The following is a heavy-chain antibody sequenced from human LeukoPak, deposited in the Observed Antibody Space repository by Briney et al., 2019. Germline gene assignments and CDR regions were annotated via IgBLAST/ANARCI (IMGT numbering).Heavy chain of an antibody. J-gene: IGHJ2*01. Sequence: SSETLSLTCSVSGGSITGYSWSWIRQPAGKGLEWIGRIDTSGNTNYKPSLKSRVTMSVDTSKKQFSLKLSSVTAADTAVYYCARVSSSWYQDWYFDLWGRGTLVTVSS. D-gene: IGHD6-13*01. CDR1: GGSITGYS. V-gene: IGHV4-4*07. CDR2: IDTSGNT. CDR3: ARVSSSWYQDWYFDL.